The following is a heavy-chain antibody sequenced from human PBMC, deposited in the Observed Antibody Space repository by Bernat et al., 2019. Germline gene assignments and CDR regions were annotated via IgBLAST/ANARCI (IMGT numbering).Heavy chain of an antibody. V-gene: IGHV3-66*01. CDR3: ARGGFYYDSSGSIPADYFDY. D-gene: IGHD3-22*01. J-gene: IGHJ4*02. Sequence: EVQLVESGGGLVQPGGSLRLSCAASGFTVSSNYMSWVRQAPGKGLEWVSVIYSGGGTYYADSVKGRFTISRDNSKNTLYLQMNSLRAEDTAVYYCARGGFYYDSSGSIPADYFDYWGQGTLVTVSS. CDR1: GFTVSSNY. CDR2: IYSGGGT.